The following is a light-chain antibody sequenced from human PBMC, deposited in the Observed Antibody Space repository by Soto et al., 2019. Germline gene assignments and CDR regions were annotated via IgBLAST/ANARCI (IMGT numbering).Light chain of an antibody. CDR2: LNSDGSH. J-gene: IGLJ3*02. V-gene: IGLV4-69*01. Sequence: QLVLTQSPSASASLGDSGKLTCTLSGGHSNYAIAWHQQQPEKGPRFLMRLNSDGSHTNGDGIPDRFSGSSSGAERYLTISSLQSEDEGDYYCQTWGTGWVFGGGTKLTVL. CDR1: GGHSNYA. CDR3: QTWGTGWV.